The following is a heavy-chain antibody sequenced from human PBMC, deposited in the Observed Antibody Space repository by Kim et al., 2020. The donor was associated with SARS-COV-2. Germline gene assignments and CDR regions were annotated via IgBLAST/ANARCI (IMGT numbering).Heavy chain of an antibody. V-gene: IGHV3-72*01. J-gene: IGHJ4*02. Sequence: YAASVKGRFTISIDEAKITLHLQMNSLKAEATAVYYCTRGGSGGNGPFDYWGQGTLVTVSS. D-gene: IGHD3-10*01. CDR3: TRGGSGGNGPFDY.